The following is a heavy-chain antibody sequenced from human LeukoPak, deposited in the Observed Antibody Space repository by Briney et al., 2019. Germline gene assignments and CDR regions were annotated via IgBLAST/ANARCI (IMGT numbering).Heavy chain of an antibody. CDR1: GFTFSSYG. D-gene: IGHD1-1*01. V-gene: IGHV3-23*01. CDR3: ANNWNLDY. Sequence: GGSLRLSCAASGFTFSSYGMHWVRQAPGKGLECVSVISNSGDRTYYADSVKGRFTISRDNSKNTVYLQMNSLRGEDTAVYYCANNWNLDYWGQGSLVTVSS. J-gene: IGHJ4*02. CDR2: ISNSGDRT.